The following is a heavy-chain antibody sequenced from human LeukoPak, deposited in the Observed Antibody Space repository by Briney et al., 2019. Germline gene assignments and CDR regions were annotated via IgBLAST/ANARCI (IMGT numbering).Heavy chain of an antibody. V-gene: IGHV3-23*01. CDR2: ISGGGDST. J-gene: IGHJ4*02. D-gene: IGHD6-13*01. Sequence: GGSLRLSCAASGFIFSSYAMGWVRQAPGKGLEWVSAISGGGDSTYCADPVKGRFTISRDNSKNTLYLQMNSLRVDDTAVYYCTKGPPDSSTWYKRTEGWGQGTLVTVSS. CDR3: TKGPPDSSTWYKRTEG. CDR1: GFIFSSYA.